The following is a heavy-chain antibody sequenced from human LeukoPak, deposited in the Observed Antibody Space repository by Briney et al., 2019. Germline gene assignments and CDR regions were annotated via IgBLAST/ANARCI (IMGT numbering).Heavy chain of an antibody. V-gene: IGHV3-23*01. D-gene: IGHD5-18*01. J-gene: IGHJ6*03. Sequence: QPGGSLRLSCAASGFTFSSYAMSWVRQAPGKGLEWVSAISGSGGSTYYADYVKGRFTISRDNSKNTLYLQMNSLRAEDTAVYYCAKAVRGYSYGFIDYYYYMDVWGKGTTVTVSS. CDR2: ISGSGGST. CDR3: AKAVRGYSYGFIDYYYYMDV. CDR1: GFTFSSYA.